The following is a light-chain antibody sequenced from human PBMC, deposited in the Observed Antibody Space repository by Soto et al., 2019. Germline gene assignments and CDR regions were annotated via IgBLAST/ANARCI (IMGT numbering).Light chain of an antibody. V-gene: IGKV3-11*01. CDR1: QSVSSN. CDR3: QQRSNWPPIT. Sequence: EIMITQSPAILSVSPGERATLSCRASQSVSSNLAWYQQKPGQAPRLLIYDASTRATGIPARFSGSGSGTDFTLTISSLEPEDVAVYYCQQRSNWPPITFGQGTRL. CDR2: DAS. J-gene: IGKJ5*01.